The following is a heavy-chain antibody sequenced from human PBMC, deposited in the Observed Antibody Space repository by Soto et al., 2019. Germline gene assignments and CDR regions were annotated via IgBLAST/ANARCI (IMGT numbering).Heavy chain of an antibody. V-gene: IGHV4-39*01. Sequence: SETLSLTCTVSGGSISSSGYYWGWVRQPPGKGLEWIGNIYYSGSTYDNPSLKSRVTMSADMSKNQFSLKLSSVTAADTAVYYCARLPNGYCSGPACYPGSFDSWGQGTLVTVSS. D-gene: IGHD2-15*01. CDR3: ARLPNGYCSGPACYPGSFDS. J-gene: IGHJ4*02. CDR2: IYYSGST. CDR1: GGSISSSGYY.